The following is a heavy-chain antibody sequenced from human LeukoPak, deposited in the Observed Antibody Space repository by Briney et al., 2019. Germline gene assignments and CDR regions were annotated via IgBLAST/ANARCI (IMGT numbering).Heavy chain of an antibody. Sequence: SVKVSCKASGGTFSSYAISWVRQAPGQGLEWMGGIIPIFGTANYAQKFQGRVTITADESTSTAYMELSSLRSEDTAVYYCARDFGWGYDQVMYYMDVWGKGTTVTVSS. CDR2: IIPIFGTA. CDR3: ARDFGWGYDQVMYYMDV. V-gene: IGHV1-69*13. CDR1: GGTFSSYA. D-gene: IGHD3-9*01. J-gene: IGHJ6*03.